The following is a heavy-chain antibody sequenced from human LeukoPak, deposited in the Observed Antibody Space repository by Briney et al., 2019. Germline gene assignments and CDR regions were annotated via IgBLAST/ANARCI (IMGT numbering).Heavy chain of an antibody. CDR3: AKDFGDAFDI. V-gene: IGHV3-43*02. J-gene: IGHJ3*02. CDR1: GFTFDDYA. D-gene: IGHD3-16*01. CDR2: IRGDGRST. Sequence: GGSLRLSCAASGFTFDDYAMHWVRQGPGRGLEWVSLIRGDGRSTYYADSVKGRFTISRDNSENSLYLQMNSLRTEDTALYYCAKDFGDAFDIWGQGTMVTVSS.